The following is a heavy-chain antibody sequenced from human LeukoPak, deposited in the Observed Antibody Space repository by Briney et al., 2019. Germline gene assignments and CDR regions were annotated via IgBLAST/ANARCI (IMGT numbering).Heavy chain of an antibody. CDR3: AKGNGVYFKTHFDY. D-gene: IGHD2/OR15-2a*01. Sequence: GGSMRLSSAASGFTFSSYAMSWVRQAPGKGLQWVSTISGSGGSTYYADSVKGRFTISRDNSKNTLYVQVNSLRAEDTAVYYCAKGNGVYFKTHFDYWGQGTLVTVSS. V-gene: IGHV3-23*01. CDR2: ISGSGGST. J-gene: IGHJ4*02. CDR1: GFTFSSYA.